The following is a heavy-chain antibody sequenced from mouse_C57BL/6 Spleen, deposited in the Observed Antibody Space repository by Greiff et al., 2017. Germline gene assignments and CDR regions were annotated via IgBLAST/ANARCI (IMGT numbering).Heavy chain of an antibody. Sequence: VQLQQPGAELVKPGASVKLSCKASGYTFTSYWMHWVKQRPGRGLEWIGRIDPNSGGTKYNEKVKSKATLTVDKPSSTAYMQLSILTSEDSAVYYCARSGISYDYGMDYWGQGTSVTVSS. CDR3: ARSGISYDYGMDY. CDR1: GYTFTSYW. D-gene: IGHD2-4*01. J-gene: IGHJ4*01. V-gene: IGHV1-72*01. CDR2: IDPNSGGT.